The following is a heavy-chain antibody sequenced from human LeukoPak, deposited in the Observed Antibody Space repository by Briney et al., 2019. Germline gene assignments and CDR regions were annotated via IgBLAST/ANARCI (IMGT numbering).Heavy chain of an antibody. V-gene: IGHV4-38-2*01. J-gene: IGHJ4*02. CDR1: HYSISSPYF. Sequence: SETLSLTCAVSHYSISSPYFWGWIRQPPGMGLEWIGSIYHTGRTNYNPSINSRVTMSLDTSKNQFSLNLNSVTAADTAVYHCARVYSGSTWYYFDYWDQGILVTVSS. D-gene: IGHD5-12*01. CDR2: IYHTGRT. CDR3: ARVYSGSTWYYFDY.